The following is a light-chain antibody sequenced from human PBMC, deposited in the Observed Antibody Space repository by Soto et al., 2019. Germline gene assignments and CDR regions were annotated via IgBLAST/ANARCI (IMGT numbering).Light chain of an antibody. CDR3: QQYISYSYT. CDR2: KAV. V-gene: IGKV1-5*03. CDR1: QSISSW. J-gene: IGKJ2*01. Sequence: DIQMTQSPSTLSASVGDRVTITGRASQSISSWLAWYQQKPGKAPKLLIYKAVSLESGVPSRFSGSGSGTELTLTISSLQPDDFATYSCQQYISYSYTFGQGTKLEIK.